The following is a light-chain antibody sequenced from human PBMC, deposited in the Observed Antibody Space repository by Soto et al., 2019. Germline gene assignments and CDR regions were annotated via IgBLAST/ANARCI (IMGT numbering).Light chain of an antibody. Sequence: DIQMTQSPPTLSASIRDRVTITCRASQKISGWLAWYQQKPGKAPKLLIYDASSLQSGVPSRFSGSGSGTEFTLTISSLQPDDFATYYYQQYNSDPLTFGQGTKVEIK. CDR1: QKISGW. V-gene: IGKV1-5*01. CDR2: DAS. CDR3: QQYNSDPLT. J-gene: IGKJ1*01.